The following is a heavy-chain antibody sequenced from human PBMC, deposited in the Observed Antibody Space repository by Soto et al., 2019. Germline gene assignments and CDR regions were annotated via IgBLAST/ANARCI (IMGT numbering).Heavy chain of an antibody. CDR2: IIPIFGTT. Sequence: SVKVSCKASGGTFGSDAITWVRQAPGQGLEWVGRIIPIFGTTNYAQNLQGRVTISADKSTLTSYMELHSLTSDDTALYYCARERTDSGYYTNWLDPWGQGTQVTVSS. CDR3: ARERTDSGYYTNWLDP. CDR1: GGTFGSDA. J-gene: IGHJ5*02. D-gene: IGHD3-22*01. V-gene: IGHV1-69*06.